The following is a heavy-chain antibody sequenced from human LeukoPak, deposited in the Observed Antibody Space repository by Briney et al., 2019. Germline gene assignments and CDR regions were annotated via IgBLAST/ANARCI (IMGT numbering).Heavy chain of an antibody. CDR1: GGSISSSSAY. Sequence: SETLSLTCTVSGGSISSSSAYWGWIRQPPGKGLEWIGTVYYSGSTYYNPSLKNRVTISVDTSKNQFSLKLSSVTAADTAVYYCARHGTYTDYWGQGILVTVSS. D-gene: IGHD1-26*01. J-gene: IGHJ4*02. CDR3: ARHGTYTDY. V-gene: IGHV4-39*01. CDR2: VYYSGST.